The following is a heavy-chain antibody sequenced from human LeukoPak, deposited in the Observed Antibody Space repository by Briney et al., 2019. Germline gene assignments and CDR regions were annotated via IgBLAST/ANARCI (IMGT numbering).Heavy chain of an antibody. CDR3: ATSSYSSSWYSSN. CDR2: ISYDGSNT. D-gene: IGHD6-13*01. CDR1: GFTFSRYG. Sequence: GRSLRLSCAASGFTFSRYGMHWVRQAPGKGREWVAVISYDGSNTYYETSVKGRFTISRHNSNNTLYLQMNSLRAEDTAVYYCATSSYSSSWYSSNWGQGTLVTVSS. V-gene: IGHV3-30*03. J-gene: IGHJ4*02.